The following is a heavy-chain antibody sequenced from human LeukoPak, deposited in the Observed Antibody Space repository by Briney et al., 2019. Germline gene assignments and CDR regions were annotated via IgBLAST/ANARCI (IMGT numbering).Heavy chain of an antibody. CDR2: IKSKTDGGTT. V-gene: IGHV3-15*01. CDR3: TTSFYSFYYYYMDV. D-gene: IGHD4-11*01. Sequence: GGSLRLSCAASGFTFSNYAMHWVRQAPGKGLEWVGRIKSKTDGGTTDYAAPVKGRFTISRDDSKNTLYLQMNSLKTEDTAVYYCTTSFYSFYYYYMDVWGKGTTVTVSS. J-gene: IGHJ6*03. CDR1: GFTFSNYA.